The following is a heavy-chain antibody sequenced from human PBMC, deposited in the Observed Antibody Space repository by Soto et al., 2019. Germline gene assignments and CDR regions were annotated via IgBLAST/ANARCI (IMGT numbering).Heavy chain of an antibody. V-gene: IGHV3-30*03. D-gene: IGHD2-21*02. CDR3: ARCARGGGDCYGSYYYYYGMDV. CDR1: VFTFSSYG. J-gene: IGHJ6*02. CDR2: ISYDGSNK. Sequence: WWSLRLSCSASVFTFSSYGMQWFRQAPGKGLQWVAVISYDGSNKYYADSVKGRFTISRDNSKNTLYLQMNSLRAEDTAVYYCARCARGGGDCYGSYYYYYGMDVWGQGTTVTVSS.